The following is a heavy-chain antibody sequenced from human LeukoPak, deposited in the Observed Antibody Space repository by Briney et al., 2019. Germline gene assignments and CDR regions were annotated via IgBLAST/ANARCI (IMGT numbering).Heavy chain of an antibody. J-gene: IGHJ4*02. V-gene: IGHV4-59*01. CDR3: ARGDVYYDFWSGYQY. CDR1: GGSISSYY. CDR2: IYYSGST. Sequence: SETLSLTCTVSGGSISSYYWSWLRQPPGKGLGWIGYIYYSGSTNYNPSLKSRVTISVDTSKDQFSLKLSSVTAADTAVYYCARGDVYYDFWSGYQYWGQGTLVTVSS. D-gene: IGHD3-3*01.